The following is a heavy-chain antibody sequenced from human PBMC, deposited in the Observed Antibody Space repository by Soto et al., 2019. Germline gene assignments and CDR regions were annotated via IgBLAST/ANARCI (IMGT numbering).Heavy chain of an antibody. J-gene: IGHJ6*02. CDR2: IWYDGSNK. Sequence: QVQLVESGGGVVQPGRSLRLSCAASGFTFSSYGMHWVRQAPGKGLEWVAVIWYDGSNKYYADSVKGRFTISRDNSKNTLDLQMNSLRAEDTAVYYCARDTVNTTLVPYYGMDVWGQGTTVTVSS. CDR1: GFTFSSYG. CDR3: ARDTVNTTLVPYYGMDV. D-gene: IGHD4-17*01. V-gene: IGHV3-33*01.